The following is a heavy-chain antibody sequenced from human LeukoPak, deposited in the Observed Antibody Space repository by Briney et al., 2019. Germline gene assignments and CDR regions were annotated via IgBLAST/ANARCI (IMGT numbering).Heavy chain of an antibody. CDR3: ARVGTHYDFWSGYYNYYYYYMDV. J-gene: IGHJ6*03. CDR2: MNPNSGNT. Sequence: ASVKVSCKASRYTFTSYDINWVRQATGQGLEWMGWMNPNSGNTGYAQKFQGRVTMTRNTSISTAYMELSSLRSEDTAVYYCARVGTHYDFWSGYYNYYYYYMDVWGKGTTVTVSS. CDR1: RYTFTSYD. D-gene: IGHD3-3*01. V-gene: IGHV1-8*01.